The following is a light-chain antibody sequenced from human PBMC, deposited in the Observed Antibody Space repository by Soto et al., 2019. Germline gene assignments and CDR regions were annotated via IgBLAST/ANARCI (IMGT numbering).Light chain of an antibody. V-gene: IGKV2-28*01. CDR1: QSLLQSNGYNH. J-gene: IGKJ5*01. Sequence: DIVMTQSPLSLPVTPGEPASISCRSSQSLLQSNGYNHLDWYLQKPGQSPQLLIYLGSNRAPGVPDRISGSGSGTDFTLKISRVEAEDVGVYHCLQTLEPPFTFGQGTRLETK. CDR2: LGS. CDR3: LQTLEPPFT.